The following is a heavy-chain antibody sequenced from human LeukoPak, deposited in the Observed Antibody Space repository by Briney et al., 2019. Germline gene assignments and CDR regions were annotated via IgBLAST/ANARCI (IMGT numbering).Heavy chain of an antibody. Sequence: GGSLRLSCAASGFTFSSYNMNWVRQAPGKGLEWVSVIYSGGSTYYADSVKGRFTISRDNSKNTLYLQMNSLRAEDTAVYYCARAPGYSSGWYYFDYWGQGTLVTVSS. D-gene: IGHD6-19*01. CDR3: ARAPGYSSGWYYFDY. CDR1: GFTFSSYN. J-gene: IGHJ4*02. CDR2: IYSGGST. V-gene: IGHV3-66*01.